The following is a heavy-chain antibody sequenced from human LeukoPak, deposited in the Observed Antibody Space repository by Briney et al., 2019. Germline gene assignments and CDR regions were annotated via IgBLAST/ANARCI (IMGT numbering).Heavy chain of an antibody. V-gene: IGHV1-18*01. D-gene: IGHD3-22*01. CDR2: ISAHNGNT. J-gene: IGHJ5*02. CDR3: ALLGEELTMMSWFDP. CDR1: GYTFTSYG. Sequence: ASVKVSCKASGYTFTSYGISWVRQAPGQGLEWMGWISAHNGNTNYAQKLQGRVTMTTDTSTSTAYMELRSLRSDDTAVYYCALLGEELTMMSWFDPWGQGTLVTVSS.